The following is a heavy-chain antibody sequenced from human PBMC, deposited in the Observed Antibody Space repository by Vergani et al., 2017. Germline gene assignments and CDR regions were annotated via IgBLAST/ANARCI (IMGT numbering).Heavy chain of an antibody. CDR2: IKSKTDGGTT. Sequence: EVQLVESGGGLVKPGGSLRLSCAASGFTFSNAWMSWVRQAPGKGLEWVGRIKSKTDGGTTDYAAPVKGRFTISRDDSKTTLYLQMNSLKTEDTAVYYCTTDPYYYDSSGYKGDAFDIWGQGTMVTVSS. V-gene: IGHV3-15*01. J-gene: IGHJ3*02. D-gene: IGHD3-22*01. CDR1: GFTFSNAW. CDR3: TTDPYYYDSSGYKGDAFDI.